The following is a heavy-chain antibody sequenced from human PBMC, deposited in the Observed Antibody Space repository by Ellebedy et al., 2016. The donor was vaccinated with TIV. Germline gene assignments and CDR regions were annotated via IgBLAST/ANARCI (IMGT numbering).Heavy chain of an antibody. J-gene: IGHJ5*02. Sequence: SETLSLTXTVSGDSVTSKTYYWGWIRQSAAKGLEWVGSIDYYGNNDYNPSLKSRVTISVDTSKNQFSLKVTSVTAADSAVYYCAKHRGNSGWHVPWSDPWGQGTLVTVSS. CDR3: AKHRGNSGWHVPWSDP. D-gene: IGHD6-25*01. V-gene: IGHV4-39*01. CDR1: GDSVTSKTYY. CDR2: IDYYGNN.